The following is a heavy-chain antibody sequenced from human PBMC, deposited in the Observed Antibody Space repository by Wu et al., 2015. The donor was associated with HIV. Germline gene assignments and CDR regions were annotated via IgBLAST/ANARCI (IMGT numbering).Heavy chain of an antibody. CDR1: GYIFSNYD. CDR3: TRVVAGGGYFYYYYGMDV. D-gene: IGHD2-15*01. J-gene: IGHJ6*02. CDR2: MNPKTGNT. Sequence: QVQLVQSGAEVKKPGASVRVSCQASGYIFSNYDINWVRQAPGQGLEWMGWMNPKTGNTGYAQKFQGRVTMTRNTSITTAYMELSSLRSEDTAVYYCTRVVAGGGYFYYYYGMDVWGQGTTVTVSS. V-gene: IGHV1-8*01.